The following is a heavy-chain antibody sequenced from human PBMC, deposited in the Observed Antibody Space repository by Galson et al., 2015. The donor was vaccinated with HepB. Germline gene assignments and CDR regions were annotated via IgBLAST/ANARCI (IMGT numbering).Heavy chain of an antibody. J-gene: IGHJ3*02. Sequence: TLSLTCTVSGYSISSGYYWGWIRQPPGKGLEWIGSIYHSGSTYYNPSLKSRVTISVDTSKNQFSLKLSSVTAADTAVYYCARAWGDSSGYSNDAFDIWGQGTMVTVSS. D-gene: IGHD3-22*01. CDR1: GYSISSGYY. V-gene: IGHV4-38-2*02. CDR3: ARAWGDSSGYSNDAFDI. CDR2: IYHSGST.